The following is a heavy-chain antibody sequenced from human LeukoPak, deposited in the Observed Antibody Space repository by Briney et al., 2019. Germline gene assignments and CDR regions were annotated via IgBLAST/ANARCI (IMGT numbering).Heavy chain of an antibody. CDR1: GYTFTGYY. V-gene: IGHV1-2*02. Sequence: ASVKVSCKASGYTFTGYYIHWVRQAPGQGLEWMGWINPNSGGTNYAQKFQGRVTMTRDTSISTAYMELSRLRSDDTAVYYCARTTYYDFWSGYYRGFDPWGQGTLVTVSS. CDR2: INPNSGGT. CDR3: ARTTYYDFWSGYYRGFDP. D-gene: IGHD3-3*01. J-gene: IGHJ5*02.